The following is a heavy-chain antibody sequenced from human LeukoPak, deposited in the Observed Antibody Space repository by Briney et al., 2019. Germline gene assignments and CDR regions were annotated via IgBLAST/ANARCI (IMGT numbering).Heavy chain of an antibody. Sequence: QPGGSLRLSCAASGFTFSSYAMSWVRQAPGKGLEWVSAISGSGGSTYYADSVKGRFTISRDNSKNTLYLQMNSLRAEDTAVYYCAKDPLTIFGVVIPKYNWFDPWGQGTLVTVSS. CDR1: GFTFSSYA. V-gene: IGHV3-23*01. D-gene: IGHD3-3*01. CDR3: AKDPLTIFGVVIPKYNWFDP. CDR2: ISGSGGST. J-gene: IGHJ5*02.